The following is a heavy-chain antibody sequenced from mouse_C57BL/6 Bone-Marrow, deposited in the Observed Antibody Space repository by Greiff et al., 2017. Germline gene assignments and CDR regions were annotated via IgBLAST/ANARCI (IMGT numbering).Heavy chain of an antibody. D-gene: IGHD2-10*02. J-gene: IGHJ4*01. Sequence: VQLQQSGAELVRPGASVTLSCKASGYTFTDYEMHWVKQTPVHGLEWIGAIDPETGGTAYNQKFKGKAILTADKSSRTAYIELRSQTSEDSAVYYCTSFLVRAMDYWGQGTSVTVTA. CDR3: TSFLVRAMDY. CDR2: IDPETGGT. V-gene: IGHV1-15*01. CDR1: GYTFTDYE.